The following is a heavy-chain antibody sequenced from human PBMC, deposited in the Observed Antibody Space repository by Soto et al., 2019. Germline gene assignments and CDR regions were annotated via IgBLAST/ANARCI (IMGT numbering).Heavy chain of an antibody. CDR1: GYTFTSYA. D-gene: IGHD5-12*01. Sequence: QVQLVQSGAEVKKPGASVKVSCKASGYTFTSYAMHWVRQAPGQRLEWMGWINAGNGNTKYSQKFQGRGTITRDTSASTAYMGLSSLRSEDTAVYFWARGVGLYRGYAYWGQGTLVTVSS. J-gene: IGHJ4*02. CDR3: ARGVGLYRGYAY. V-gene: IGHV1-3*01. CDR2: INAGNGNT.